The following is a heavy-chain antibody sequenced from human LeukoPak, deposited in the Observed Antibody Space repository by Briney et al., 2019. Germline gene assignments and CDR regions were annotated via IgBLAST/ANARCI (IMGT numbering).Heavy chain of an antibody. V-gene: IGHV3-7*01. J-gene: IGHJ6*02. D-gene: IGHD4-17*01. CDR2: IKQDGSEK. CDR1: GFTFSSYW. Sequence: GGSLSLSCAASGFTFSSYWVSWVRQAPGKGLEWVANIKQDGSEKYYVDPVKGRFTISRDNAKNSLYLQMNSLRAEDTAVYYCARDPDYGDWGYYGMDVWGQGTTVTVSS. CDR3: ARDPDYGDWGYYGMDV.